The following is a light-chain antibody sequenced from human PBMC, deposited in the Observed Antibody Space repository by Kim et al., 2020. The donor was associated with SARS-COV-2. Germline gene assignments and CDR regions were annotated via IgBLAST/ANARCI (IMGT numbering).Light chain of an antibody. Sequence: AVGDKVTISCRASQSRSSYVNWYQHKAGKGPKLLIYAASSLQSGVPSRFSGSGSGTDFTLTISSLQPEDFAAYSCQQTYSFPQITFGQGTRLEIK. CDR1: QSRSSY. V-gene: IGKV1-39*01. CDR3: QQTYSFPQIT. CDR2: AAS. J-gene: IGKJ5*01.